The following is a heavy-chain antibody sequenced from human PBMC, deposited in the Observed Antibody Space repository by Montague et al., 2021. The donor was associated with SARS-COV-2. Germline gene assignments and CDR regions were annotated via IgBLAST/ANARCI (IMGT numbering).Heavy chain of an antibody. D-gene: IGHD3-3*01. CDR3: ARRYDFYRAEAFDV. Sequence: PALVKPTQTLTLTCVFSGFSLNTDGVGVAWIRRPPGKALEWLALIYWDGDQRYSPSLKTRLTITKDTSKNRVALTMTNLDPVDTATYYCARRYDFYRAEAFDVWGQGTMLTVSS. V-gene: IGHV2-5*02. CDR2: IYWDGDQ. CDR1: GFSLNTDGVG. J-gene: IGHJ3*01.